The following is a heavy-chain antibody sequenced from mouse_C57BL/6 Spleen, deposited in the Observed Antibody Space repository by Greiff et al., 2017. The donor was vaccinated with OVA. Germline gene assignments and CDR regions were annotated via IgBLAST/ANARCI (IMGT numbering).Heavy chain of an antibody. CDR2: INPNNGGT. V-gene: IGHV1-26*01. CDR1: GYTFTDYY. J-gene: IGHJ4*01. D-gene: IGHD1-1*01. Sequence: EVQLQQSGPELVKPGASVKISCKASGYTFTDYYMNWVKQSHGKSLEWIGDINPNNGGTSYNQKFKGKATLTVDKSSSTAYMELRSLTSEDSAVYYCACHYYGSSYDAMDYWGQGTSVTVSS. CDR3: ACHYYGSSYDAMDY.